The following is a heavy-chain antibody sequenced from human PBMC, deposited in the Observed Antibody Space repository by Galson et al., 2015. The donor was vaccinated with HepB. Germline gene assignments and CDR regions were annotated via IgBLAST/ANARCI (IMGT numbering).Heavy chain of an antibody. V-gene: IGHV4-61*02. CDR3: AMSSRGGRSDC. CDR2: IYTSGTT. CDR1: GDSISSGGSS. J-gene: IGHJ1*01. D-gene: IGHD3-16*01. Sequence: TLSLTCTVSGDSISSGGSSWRWVRAPPGEGLGWVGRIYTSGTTHSNPSPKSRVTMSIDSSTKQFSLRLSSVTAADTAVYYCAMSSRGGRSDCWGQGTLVSVSS.